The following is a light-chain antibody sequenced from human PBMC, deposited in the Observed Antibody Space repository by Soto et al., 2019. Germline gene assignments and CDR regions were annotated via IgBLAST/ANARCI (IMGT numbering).Light chain of an antibody. CDR2: GAS. J-gene: IGKJ1*01. CDR3: QQYGSSRT. V-gene: IGKV3-20*01. CDR1: QSVSSAH. Sequence: EIVLTQSPGTLSLSPGERATLSCRAIQSVSSAHLAWYQQKPGQAPRLLIYGASSRATGIPDRFSGSGSGTDFTLTISRLEPEDFAVYYCQQYGSSRTFGQGTKVEIK.